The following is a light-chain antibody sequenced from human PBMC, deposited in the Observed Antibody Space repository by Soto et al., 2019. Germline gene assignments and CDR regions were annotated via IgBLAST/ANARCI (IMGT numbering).Light chain of an antibody. CDR1: GGDIGRYDF. CDR2: EVD. J-gene: IGLJ2*01. Sequence: QSALTQPPSASGSPGQSVTISCSGTGGDIGRYDFVSWYQQYPGKVPKLLIYEVDNRPSGVPDRFSGSKSGDRASLTVSGLRPEDEADYHCSAYAGGNIVLFGGGTKLTVL. CDR3: SAYAGGNIVL. V-gene: IGLV2-8*01.